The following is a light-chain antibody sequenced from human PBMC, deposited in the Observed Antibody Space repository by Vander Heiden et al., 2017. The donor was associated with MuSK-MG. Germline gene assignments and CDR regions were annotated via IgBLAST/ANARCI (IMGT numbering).Light chain of an antibody. J-gene: IGKJ4*01. V-gene: IGKV1-5*03. Sequence: DIQMTQSPSTLSASVGDRVTITCRASQSIYSWLAWYQQKPGKAPRLLIQKASSLASGVPSRFSGSGSGTEFTLTISSLQPDDFATYYCQQYKDFPLAFGGGTKVEIK. CDR3: QQYKDFPLA. CDR2: KAS. CDR1: QSIYSW.